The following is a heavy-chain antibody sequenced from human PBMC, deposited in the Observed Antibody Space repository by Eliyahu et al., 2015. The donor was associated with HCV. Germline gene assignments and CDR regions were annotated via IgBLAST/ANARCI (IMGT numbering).Heavy chain of an antibody. CDR1: GFTFXSYG. CDR2: IWYDGSNK. V-gene: IGHV3-33*01. J-gene: IGHJ4*02. Sequence: QVQLVESGGGXVQPGRSXRLSCAGXGFTFXSYGMHWVRQAPGKGLGWVAVIWYDGSNKYYADSVKGRFTISRDNSKNTLYLQMNSLRAEDTAVYYCARDLGFDYWGQGTLVTVSS. CDR3: ARDLGFDY. D-gene: IGHD3-16*01.